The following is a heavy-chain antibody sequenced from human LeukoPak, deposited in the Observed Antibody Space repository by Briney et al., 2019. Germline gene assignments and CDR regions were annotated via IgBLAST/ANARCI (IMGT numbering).Heavy chain of an antibody. D-gene: IGHD3-3*01. CDR1: GYTLTELS. CDR2: FDPEDGET. V-gene: IGHV1-24*01. J-gene: IGHJ6*02. CDR3: ARDLYYDFWSGYSLGDV. Sequence: GASVKVSCKVSGYTLTELSMHWVRQAPGKGLEWMGGFDPEDGETIYAQKFQGRVTMTEDTSTDTAYMELSSLRSEDTAVYYCARDLYYDFWSGYSLGDVWGQGTTVTVSS.